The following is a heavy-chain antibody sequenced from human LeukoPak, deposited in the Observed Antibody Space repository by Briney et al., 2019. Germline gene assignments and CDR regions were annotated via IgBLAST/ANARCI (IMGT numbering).Heavy chain of an antibody. CDR1: GFTLSSYA. D-gene: IGHD6-19*01. Sequence: GGSLRLSCAASGFTLSSYAMHWVRQAPGKGLEWVALISYDGSNKYYTDSVKGRFTISRDNSKNTLYLQMDSLRPEDTAEYYCARQRLRAAVAGTSLDPWGQGTLVTVSS. J-gene: IGHJ5*02. V-gene: IGHV3-30-3*01. CDR3: ARQRLRAAVAGTSLDP. CDR2: ISYDGSNK.